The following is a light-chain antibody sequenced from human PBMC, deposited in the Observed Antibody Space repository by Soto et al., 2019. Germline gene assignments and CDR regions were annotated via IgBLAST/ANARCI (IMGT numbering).Light chain of an antibody. CDR2: AAS. V-gene: IGKV1-9*01. CDR1: QGIGSY. Sequence: IHLTKSHTSLSASVGDRVTITCRASQGIGSYLAWYQQKPGEAPKLLILAASTLQSGVPSRFSGSGSGTDFTLTISSLQAEDSATYYCQQLSTSPATSGGGGKVDIK. CDR3: QQLSTSPAT. J-gene: IGKJ4*01.